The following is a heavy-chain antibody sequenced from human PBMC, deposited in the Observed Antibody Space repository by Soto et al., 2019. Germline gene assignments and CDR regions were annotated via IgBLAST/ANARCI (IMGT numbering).Heavy chain of an antibody. J-gene: IGHJ6*02. D-gene: IGHD3-3*01. CDR1: GFTFSNFV. V-gene: IGHV3-23*01. CDR2: VSGSGDNT. CDR3: ASMTVFGVSQYPLDV. Sequence: PGGSLSLSCASSGFTFSNFVMSWVRQAPGKGLEWISGVSGSGDNTYYADSVKGRFTISRDNSKNTVFLQMSSLRVEDAAIYYCASMTVFGVSQYPLDVWGRGTTVTVSS.